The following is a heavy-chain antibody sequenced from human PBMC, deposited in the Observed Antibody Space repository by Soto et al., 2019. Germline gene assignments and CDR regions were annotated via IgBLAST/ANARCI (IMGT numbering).Heavy chain of an antibody. D-gene: IGHD5-12*01. CDR2: IDPSDSYT. CDR3: ARSLVATTPYYYGMDV. CDR1: GYSFTSYW. V-gene: IGHV5-10-1*01. Sequence: PXESLKISGKGSGYSFTSYWISLVRQMPGKGLEWMGRIDPSDSYTNYSPSFQGHVTISADKSISTAYLQWSSLKASDTAMYYCARSLVATTPYYYGMDVWGQGTTVTVSS. J-gene: IGHJ6*02.